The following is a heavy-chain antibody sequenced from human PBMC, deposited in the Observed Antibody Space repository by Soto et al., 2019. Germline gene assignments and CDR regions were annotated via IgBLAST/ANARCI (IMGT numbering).Heavy chain of an antibody. V-gene: IGHV4-34*01. CDR3: AIGRGGNKY. J-gene: IGHJ4*02. D-gene: IGHD3-16*01. CDR1: GGSFSPYY. Sequence: QVQLQQWGTGLLKSSETLSLNCAVYGGSFSPYYWSWVRQPPGKGLEWIGETDQSGGTYYNPSLKSRVTVSLETSKNQLSLEVKSVTAADTAVYYCAIGRGGNKYWGQGTLVTVSS. CDR2: TDQSGGT.